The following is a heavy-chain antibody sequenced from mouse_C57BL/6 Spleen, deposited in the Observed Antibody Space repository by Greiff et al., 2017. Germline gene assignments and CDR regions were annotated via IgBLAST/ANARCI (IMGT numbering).Heavy chain of an antibody. CDR3: ARGGYYYGSSYVYYYAMDY. CDR1: GYTFTSYG. Sequence: QVQLQQSGAELARPGASVKLSCKASGYTFTSYGISWVKQRTGQGLEWIGEIYPRSGNTYYNEKFKGKATLTADKSSSTAYMELRSLTSEDSAVYFCARGGYYYGSSYVYYYAMDYWGQGTSVTVSS. CDR2: IYPRSGNT. J-gene: IGHJ4*01. V-gene: IGHV1-81*01. D-gene: IGHD1-1*01.